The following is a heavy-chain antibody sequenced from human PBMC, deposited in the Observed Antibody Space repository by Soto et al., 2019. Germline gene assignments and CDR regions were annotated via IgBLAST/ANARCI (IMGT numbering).Heavy chain of an antibody. CDR2: ISSGSSDT. CDR1: GFTVSSNS. V-gene: IGHV3-21*01. J-gene: IGHJ4*02. CDR3: ARVAY. Sequence: EVQLVESGGGLSQPGGSLRLSCAASGFTVSSNSFTWVRQAPGKGLEWVASISSGSSDTWYADSVKGRFIISRDNAQNSLFLQMNTLRPEDTAMYYCARVAYWGPGTQVTVSS.